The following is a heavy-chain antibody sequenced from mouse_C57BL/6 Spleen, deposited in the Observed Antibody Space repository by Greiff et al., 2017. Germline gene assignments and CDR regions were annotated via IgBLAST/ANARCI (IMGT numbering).Heavy chain of an antibody. Sequence: EVMLVESGGGLVQSGRSLRLSCATSGFTFSDFYMEWVRQAPGKGLEWIAASRNKANDYTTEYSASVKGRFIVSRDTSQSILYLQMNALRAEDTAIYYCARDGTGAMDYWGQGTSVTVSS. CDR1: GFTFSDFY. CDR2: SRNKANDYTT. CDR3: ARDGTGAMDY. V-gene: IGHV7-1*01. D-gene: IGHD3-3*01. J-gene: IGHJ4*01.